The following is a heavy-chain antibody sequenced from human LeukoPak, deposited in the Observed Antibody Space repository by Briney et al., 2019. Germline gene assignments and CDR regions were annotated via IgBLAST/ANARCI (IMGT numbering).Heavy chain of an antibody. D-gene: IGHD2-15*01. Sequence: GGSLRLSCAASGFTFSSYAMSWVRQAPGKGLEWVSAISGSGGSTYSADSVKGRFTISRDNSKNTLYLQMNSLRAEDTAVYYCAKEGYCSGGTCYRVFDYWDQGTLVTVSS. CDR2: ISGSGGST. V-gene: IGHV3-23*01. J-gene: IGHJ4*02. CDR1: GFTFSSYA. CDR3: AKEGYCSGGTCYRVFDY.